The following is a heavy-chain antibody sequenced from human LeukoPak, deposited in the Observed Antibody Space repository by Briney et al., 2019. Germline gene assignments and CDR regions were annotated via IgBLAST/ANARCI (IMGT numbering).Heavy chain of an antibody. CDR2: INHGGST. J-gene: IGHJ6*02. V-gene: IGHV4-34*01. CDR3: ARGDVGATLDFYYFDMDV. D-gene: IGHD1-26*01. Sequence: PSETLSLTCAVYGGSFSGYYWSWIRQPPGKGLEWIGEINHGGSTNYNPSLKSRVTISVDTSKNQFSLKLSSVTAADTAVYYCARGDVGATLDFYYFDMDVWGRGTTVTVSS. CDR1: GGSFSGYY.